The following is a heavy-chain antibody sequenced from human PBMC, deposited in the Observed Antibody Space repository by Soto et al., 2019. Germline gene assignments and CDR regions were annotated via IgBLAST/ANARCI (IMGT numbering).Heavy chain of an antibody. CDR1: VGSFSAYY. J-gene: IGHJ4*02. CDR2: INYRGRT. D-gene: IGHD5-12*01. V-gene: IGHV4-34*01. CDR3: ARWDMVASHFDY. Sequence: PSETLSLTCAVYVGSFSAYYWSWIRQPPGKGLEWIGEINYRGRTNYNPSLKSRVTISVDTSKNQFSLRLSSVTAADTAVYYCARWDMVASHFDYWGQGTLVTVSS.